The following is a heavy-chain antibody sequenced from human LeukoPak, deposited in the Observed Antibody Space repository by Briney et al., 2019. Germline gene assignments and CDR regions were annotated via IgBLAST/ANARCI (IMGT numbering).Heavy chain of an antibody. CDR2: INHSGST. CDR1: GGSFSGYY. V-gene: IGHV4-34*01. Sequence: PSETLSLTCAVYGGSFSGYYWSWIRQPPGKGLGWIGEINHSGSTNYNPSLKSRVTISVDTSKNQFSLKLSSVTAADTAVYYCARQSGSYYDYFDYWGQGTLVTVSS. CDR3: ARQSGSYYDYFDY. J-gene: IGHJ4*02. D-gene: IGHD1-26*01.